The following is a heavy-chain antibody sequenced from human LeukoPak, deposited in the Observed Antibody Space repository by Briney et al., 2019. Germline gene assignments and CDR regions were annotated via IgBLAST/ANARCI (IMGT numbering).Heavy chain of an antibody. J-gene: IGHJ4*02. V-gene: IGHV3-7*01. CDR2: IKQDGSEK. D-gene: IGHD3-3*01. CDR3: ARVGLEWLLSLYYFDY. CDR1: GFTFSSYW. Sequence: GGSLRLSCAASGFTFSSYWMSWVRQAPGKGLEWVANIKQDGSEKYYVDSVKGRFTISRDNAKNSLYLQMNSLRAEDTAVYYCARVGLEWLLSLYYFDYWGQGALVTVSS.